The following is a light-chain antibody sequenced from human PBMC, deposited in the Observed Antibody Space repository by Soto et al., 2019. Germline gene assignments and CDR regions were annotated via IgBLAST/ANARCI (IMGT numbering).Light chain of an antibody. Sequence: DIQMTQSPSSLSASVGDRVTITCQASQDISNYLNWYQQKPGKAPKLLIYDASTLETGVPSRFSESGSGTHFTFTISSLQPEDIATYSCQQYDNLPITFGGGTKVEIK. J-gene: IGKJ4*01. CDR2: DAS. CDR3: QQYDNLPIT. V-gene: IGKV1-33*01. CDR1: QDISNY.